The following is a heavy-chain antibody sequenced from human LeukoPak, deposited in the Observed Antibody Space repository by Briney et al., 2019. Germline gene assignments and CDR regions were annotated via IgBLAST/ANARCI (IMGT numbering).Heavy chain of an antibody. V-gene: IGHV3-33*01. D-gene: IGHD3-3*01. CDR2: IWYDGSNK. CDR1: GFTFSSYG. CDR3: AGVGITIFGSFDY. J-gene: IGHJ4*02. Sequence: GGSLRLSCAASGFTFSSYGMHWVRQAPGKGLEWVAVIWYDGSNKYYADSVKGRFTISRDNSKNTLYLQMNSLRAEDTAVYYCAGVGITIFGSFDYWGQGTLVTVSS.